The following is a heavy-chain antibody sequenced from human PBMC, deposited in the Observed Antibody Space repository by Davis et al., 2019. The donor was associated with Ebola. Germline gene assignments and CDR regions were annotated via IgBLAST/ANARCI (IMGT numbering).Heavy chain of an antibody. D-gene: IGHD3-16*02. CDR1: GGSTSSRFYY. CDR3: ARGRYDYVWGSYRYEDY. V-gene: IGHV4-39*07. CDR2: FYYNGRT. Sequence: SETLSLTCTVSGGSTSSRFYYWAWIRQPPGKGLEWIGSFYYNGRTFYNSSPKSRVTISVDTSKNQFSLRLSSVTAADTAVYYCARGRYDYVWGSYRYEDYWGQGILVTVSS. J-gene: IGHJ4*02.